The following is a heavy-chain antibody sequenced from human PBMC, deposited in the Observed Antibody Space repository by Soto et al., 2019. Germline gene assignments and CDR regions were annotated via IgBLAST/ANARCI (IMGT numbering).Heavy chain of an antibody. CDR1: GFTFSDHT. Sequence: EVQLVESGGGLVEPGGSLRLSCAASGFTFSDHTMNWVRQAPGKGLDWVSSISRTANSIYFADSLKGRFTISRDNAKNSLYLQMNGLRAEDTAVYYCARVSGDLERLSDLDYWGPGTLVTVSS. V-gene: IGHV3-21*01. CDR3: ARVSGDLERLSDLDY. CDR2: ISRTANSI. J-gene: IGHJ4*02. D-gene: IGHD1-1*01.